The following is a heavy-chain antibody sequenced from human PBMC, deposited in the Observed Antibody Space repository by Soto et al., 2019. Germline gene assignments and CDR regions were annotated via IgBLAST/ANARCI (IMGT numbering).Heavy chain of an antibody. Sequence: EVQLVESGGGLVQPGGSLRLSCVASGFTFSNYWMTWVRQAPGKGLEWVATIEQDGSEKYYVDSLKGRFTISRDNARNSLHLQMNSLRAEDTAFYYCVRDWRSSRWYKSPSDSWGQGTLVTVSS. D-gene: IGHD6-13*01. CDR2: IEQDGSEK. CDR3: VRDWRSSRWYKSPSDS. CDR1: GFTFSNYW. J-gene: IGHJ5*02. V-gene: IGHV3-7*05.